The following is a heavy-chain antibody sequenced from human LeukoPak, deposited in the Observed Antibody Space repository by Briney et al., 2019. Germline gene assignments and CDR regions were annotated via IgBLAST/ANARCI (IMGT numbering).Heavy chain of an antibody. D-gene: IGHD3-10*01. Sequence: GASVKVSCKASGYTFTGYYMHWVRQAPGQGLEWMGWINPNSGGTNYAQKFQGRVTMTRDTSISTAYMELSRLRSDDTAVYYRARDLVLLYAGALDAFDIWGQGTMVTVSS. CDR3: ARDLVLLYAGALDAFDI. V-gene: IGHV1-2*02. CDR2: INPNSGGT. CDR1: GYTFTGYY. J-gene: IGHJ3*02.